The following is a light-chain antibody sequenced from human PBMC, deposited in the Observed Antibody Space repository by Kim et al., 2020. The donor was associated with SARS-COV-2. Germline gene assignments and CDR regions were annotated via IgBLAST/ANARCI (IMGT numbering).Light chain of an antibody. CDR3: QHYNSYSRT. Sequence: DIQMTQSPSTLSASVGDTVTITCRASQSISTWLAWYQQKPGKAPKFLIYDASSLESGVPSRFSGSGSGTEFTLTISSLQPDYFAVYYCQHYNSYSRTFGQGTKVEIK. V-gene: IGKV1-5*01. CDR2: DAS. J-gene: IGKJ1*01. CDR1: QSISTW.